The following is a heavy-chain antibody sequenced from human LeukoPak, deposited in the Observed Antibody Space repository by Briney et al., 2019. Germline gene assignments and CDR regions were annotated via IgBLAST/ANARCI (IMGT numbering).Heavy chain of an antibody. Sequence: GGSLRLSCAASGFTFSSYGMHWVRQAPGKGLEWVAVISYDGSNKYYADSVKGRFTISRDNSKNTLYLQMNSLRAEDTAVYYCARDMVRGVIAIGMDVWGQGTTVTVSS. D-gene: IGHD3-10*01. V-gene: IGHV3-30*03. CDR3: ARDMVRGVIAIGMDV. CDR2: ISYDGSNK. CDR1: GFTFSSYG. J-gene: IGHJ6*02.